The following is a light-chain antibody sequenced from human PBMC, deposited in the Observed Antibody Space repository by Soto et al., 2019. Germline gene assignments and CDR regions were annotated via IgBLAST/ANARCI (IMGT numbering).Light chain of an antibody. CDR2: GAS. Sequence: AIQMTQSPSSLSASVGDRVTITCRASQDIRYDLAWYQQKPGKAPQILIYGASTLQPGVASRFIGSGSATDFTLTISSLQPEDSADYYFRQDYNYPFTFGQGTKLDIK. V-gene: IGKV1-6*01. CDR1: QDIRYD. J-gene: IGKJ2*01. CDR3: RQDYNYPFT.